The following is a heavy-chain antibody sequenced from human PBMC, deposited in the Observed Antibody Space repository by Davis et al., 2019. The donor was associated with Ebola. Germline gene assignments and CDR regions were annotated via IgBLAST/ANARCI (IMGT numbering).Heavy chain of an antibody. CDR2: VILKSGAT. J-gene: IGHJ4*02. CDR1: GYTFTDYN. CDR3: ARGYAYANDY. Sequence: ASVKVSCKASGYTFTDYNIHWMRQAPGQGLEWLGRVILKSGATNYAQKFQGRVTMTRDTSISTVYMELSSLRSEDTAVYYCARGYAYANDYWGQGTLVTVSS. V-gene: IGHV1-2*06. D-gene: IGHD5-18*01.